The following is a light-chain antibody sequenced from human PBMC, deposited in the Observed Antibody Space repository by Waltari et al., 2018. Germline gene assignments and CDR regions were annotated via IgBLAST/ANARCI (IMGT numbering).Light chain of an antibody. J-gene: IGKJ1*01. V-gene: IGKV3-20*01. CDR3: QHYLRLPVT. CDR2: GAS. Sequence: ELVLTQSPGTLSLSLGERATLSCRASQSVSRALAWYQQKPGQAPRLLIYGASTRATGIPDRFSGSGSGTDVSLTISRLEPDDFAVYYCQHYLRLPVTFGQGTTVE. CDR1: QSVSRA.